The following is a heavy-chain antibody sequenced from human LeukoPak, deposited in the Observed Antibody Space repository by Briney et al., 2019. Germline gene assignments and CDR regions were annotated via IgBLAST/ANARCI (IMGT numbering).Heavy chain of an antibody. V-gene: IGHV1-2*04. CDR1: GYTFTGYY. Sequence: ASVKVSCKASGYTFTGYYMHWVRQAPGQGLEWMGWINPNSGGTNYAQKFQGWVTMTRDTSISTAYMELSRLRSDDTAVYYCARDFMPRIAVPRENGMDVWGQGTTVTVSS. CDR3: ARDFMPRIAVPRENGMDV. CDR2: INPNSGGT. D-gene: IGHD6-19*01. J-gene: IGHJ6*02.